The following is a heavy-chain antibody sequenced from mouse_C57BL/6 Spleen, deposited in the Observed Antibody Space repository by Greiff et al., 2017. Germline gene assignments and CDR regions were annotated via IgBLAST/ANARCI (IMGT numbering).Heavy chain of an antibody. CDR3: ARGDYWNYAMDY. CDR2: FHPYNDDT. D-gene: IGHD2-13*01. J-gene: IGHJ4*01. CDR1: GYTFTTYP. V-gene: IGHV1-47*01. Sequence: VKLQESGAELVKPGASVKMSCKASGYTFTTYPIEWMKQNHGKSLEWIGNFHPYNDDTKYNEKFKGKDTLTVEKSSSTVYLELSRLTSDDSAVYYCARGDYWNYAMDYWGQGTSVTVSS.